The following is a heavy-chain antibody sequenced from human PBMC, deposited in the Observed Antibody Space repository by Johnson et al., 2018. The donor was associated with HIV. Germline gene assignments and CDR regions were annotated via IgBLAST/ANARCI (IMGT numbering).Heavy chain of an antibody. D-gene: IGHD6-6*01. CDR2: ISYDGSNK. Sequence: QVQLVESGGGVVQPGRSLRLSCAASGFTFSSYGMHWVRQAPGKGLEWVAVISYDGSNKYYADSVKGRFTISRDNSKNTVYLEMNSLRAEDTAVYYCARDILEYSSSVPDAFDIWGQGTMVIVSS. CDR1: GFTFSSYG. V-gene: IGHV3-30*03. J-gene: IGHJ3*02. CDR3: ARDILEYSSSVPDAFDI.